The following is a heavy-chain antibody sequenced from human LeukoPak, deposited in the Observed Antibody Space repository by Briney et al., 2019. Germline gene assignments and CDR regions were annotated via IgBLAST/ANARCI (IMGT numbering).Heavy chain of an antibody. V-gene: IGHV3-30*04. J-gene: IGHJ6*02. CDR3: ARGAYSSGWYKSYYYYGMDV. CDR1: GFTFSSYA. D-gene: IGHD6-19*01. Sequence: GGSLRLSCAASGFTFSSYAMHWVRQAPGKGLEWVAVISYDGSNKYYADSVKGRFTISRGNSKNTLYLQMNSLRAEDTAVYYCARGAYSSGWYKSYYYYGMDVWGQGTTVTVSS. CDR2: ISYDGSNK.